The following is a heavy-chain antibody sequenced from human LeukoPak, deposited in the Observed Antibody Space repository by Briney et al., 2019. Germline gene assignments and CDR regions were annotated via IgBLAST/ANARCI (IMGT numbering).Heavy chain of an antibody. CDR3: ARKELQRPLSY. V-gene: IGHV1-18*01. J-gene: IGHJ4*02. CDR1: GYTFTSYA. CDR2: ISVYNGNT. D-gene: IGHD1-26*01. Sequence: ASVKVSCKASGYTFTSYAISWVRQAPGQGLEWMGWISVYNGNTNYAQKLQGRVTITTDTSTRTAYMELRSLRSDDTAVYYCARKELQRPLSYWGQGTPVTVSS.